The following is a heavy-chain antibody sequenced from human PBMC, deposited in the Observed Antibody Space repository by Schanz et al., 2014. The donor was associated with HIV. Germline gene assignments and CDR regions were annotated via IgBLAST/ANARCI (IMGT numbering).Heavy chain of an antibody. V-gene: IGHV3-21*01. D-gene: IGHD3-22*01. CDR3: AKDRNYYDSKYRGKGNYYYYYGMDV. J-gene: IGHJ6*02. CDR2: LSGSGERT. Sequence: VQLVESGGGVVQPGRSLRLSCVASGFNFNSYGMHWVRQAPGEGLEGLSTLSGSGERTYYADSVKGRFTISRDNGKNSLFLQMNSLRAEDTAVYYCAKDRNYYDSKYRGKGNYYYYYGMDVWGQGTTVTVSS. CDR1: GFNFNSYG.